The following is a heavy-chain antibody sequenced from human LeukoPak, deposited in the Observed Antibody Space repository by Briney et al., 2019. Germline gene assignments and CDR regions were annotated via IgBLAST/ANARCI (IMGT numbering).Heavy chain of an antibody. Sequence: GGSLRLSCAASGFTFSSYWMHWVRQAPGEGLVWVSRINTDGSSTIYADSVKGRFTMSRDNAKNTLYLQMNSLRAEDTAVYYCARDSAAHFDHWGQGSLVTVSS. CDR2: INTDGSST. CDR3: ARDSAAHFDH. CDR1: GFTFSSYW. J-gene: IGHJ4*02. D-gene: IGHD2-15*01. V-gene: IGHV3-74*01.